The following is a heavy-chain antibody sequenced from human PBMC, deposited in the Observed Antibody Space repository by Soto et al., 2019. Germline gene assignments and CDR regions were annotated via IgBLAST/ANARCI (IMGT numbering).Heavy chain of an antibody. V-gene: IGHV1-3*01. CDR3: AREYIYTVVAVGYGLDV. Sequence: ASVKVSCKASGDTFTKYGIHWVRQAPGQRLEWMGWINVGYGYTKYSQNFQGGVTISRDTSASTAYMELSSLRSEDTAVYYCAREYIYTVVAVGYGLDVWGQGTTVTVSS. J-gene: IGHJ6*02. CDR2: INVGYGYT. D-gene: IGHD3-22*01. CDR1: GDTFTKYG.